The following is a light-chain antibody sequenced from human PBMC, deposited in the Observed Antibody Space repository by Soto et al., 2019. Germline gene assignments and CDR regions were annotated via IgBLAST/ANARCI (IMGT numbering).Light chain of an antibody. CDR1: QNVNTW. V-gene: IGKV1-5*01. J-gene: IGKJ1*01. CDR2: DAS. CDR3: QEYNRGWR. Sequence: DIQMTQSPSILSASVGDRVTIACRANQNVNTWLAWYQKKPGKAPKLLIYDASNLQSGVPSRFSGSGSGTQFTLSISSLQPDDFATYYCQEYNRGWRFGQGTKVEIK.